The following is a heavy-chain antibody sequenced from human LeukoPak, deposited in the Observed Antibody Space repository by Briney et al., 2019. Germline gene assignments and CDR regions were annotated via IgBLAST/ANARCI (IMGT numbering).Heavy chain of an antibody. V-gene: IGHV3-48*04. Sequence: PGGSLRLSCAASGSTFSSYSMNWVRQAPGKGLEWVSYISSSSSTIYYADSVKGRFTISRDNAKNSLYLQMNSLRAEDTAVYYCARDAGRAAAPYYFDYWGQGTLVTVSS. CDR2: ISSSSSTI. D-gene: IGHD6-13*01. CDR3: ARDAGRAAAPYYFDY. J-gene: IGHJ4*02. CDR1: GSTFSSYS.